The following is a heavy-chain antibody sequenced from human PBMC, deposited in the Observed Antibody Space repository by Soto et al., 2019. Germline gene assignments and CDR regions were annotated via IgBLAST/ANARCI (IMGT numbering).Heavy chain of an antibody. V-gene: IGHV5-51*01. D-gene: IGHD3-3*01. CDR2: IYPGDSDT. Sequence: GGSLKISCRGTGYTFTNYWIGWVRQMPGKGLGGMGIIYPGDSDTRYNPSFQGQVTIPADKAISTAYLEWSSLKASDTAKYYCARNWNFFDYWGQGALVTVSS. CDR3: ARNWNFFDY. CDR1: GYTFTNYW. J-gene: IGHJ4*02.